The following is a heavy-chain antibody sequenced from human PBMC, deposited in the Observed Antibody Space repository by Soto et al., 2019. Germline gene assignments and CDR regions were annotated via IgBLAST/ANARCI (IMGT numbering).Heavy chain of an antibody. V-gene: IGHV4-31*03. J-gene: IGHJ4*02. CDR1: GVSISSGGYY. D-gene: IGHD3-22*01. Sequence: SETLSLTCTVSGVSISSGGYYWTWIRQHPQKGLEWIGHIYYSGSTYYNPSLKSRVTISVDTSKNQFSLKLSSVTAADTAVYDGAREYYYDSSGFDYWGQGTLVTVSS. CDR2: IYYSGST. CDR3: AREYYYDSSGFDY.